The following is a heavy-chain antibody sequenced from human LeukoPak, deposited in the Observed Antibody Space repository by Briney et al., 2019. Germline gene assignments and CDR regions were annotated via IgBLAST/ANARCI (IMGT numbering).Heavy chain of an antibody. Sequence: PGGSLRLSCAASGFTFSDYYMSWIRQAPGKGLEWVSYISSSGSTIYYADSVKGRFTISRDNSKNTLYLQMNSLRAEDTAVYYCAKDSDYDILTDYWGQGTLVTVSS. J-gene: IGHJ4*02. CDR1: GFTFSDYY. CDR2: ISSSGSTI. CDR3: AKDSDYDILTDY. D-gene: IGHD3-9*01. V-gene: IGHV3-11*01.